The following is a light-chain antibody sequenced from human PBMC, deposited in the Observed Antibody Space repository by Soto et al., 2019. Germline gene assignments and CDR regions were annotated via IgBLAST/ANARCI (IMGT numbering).Light chain of an antibody. V-gene: IGKV3-20*01. CDR3: QQYRNSTPMYT. CDR2: GAS. CDR1: QSVSSSS. J-gene: IGKJ2*01. Sequence: EIVLTQSPCTLSLSPGERATLSCRASQSVSSSSLAWYQQKPGQAPRLLNYGASSRGTGIPDRFSGSGSGTDFALTISSLEPEAFAVYYCQQYRNSTPMYTFGQGTKVEIK.